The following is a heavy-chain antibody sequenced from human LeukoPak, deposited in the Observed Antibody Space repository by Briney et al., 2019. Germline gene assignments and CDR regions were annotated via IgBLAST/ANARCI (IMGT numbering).Heavy chain of an antibody. D-gene: IGHD3-9*01. V-gene: IGHV4-34*12. Sequence: PSETLSLTCAVYGGSFSGSYWSWIRQPPGKGMEWIGEIINKGSTNYNPSLKSRVTISVDTSKNQFSLKLTSVKAADTAVFYCARESGYYDVLTGYYNQSWFDPWGQGTLVTVSS. CDR2: IINKGST. J-gene: IGHJ5*02. CDR3: ARESGYYDVLTGYYNQSWFDP. CDR1: GGSFSGSY.